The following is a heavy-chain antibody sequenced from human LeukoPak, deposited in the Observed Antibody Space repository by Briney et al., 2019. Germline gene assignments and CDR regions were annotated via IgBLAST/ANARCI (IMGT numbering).Heavy chain of an antibody. Sequence: GGSLRLSCSVSGFTFSTYVMHWVRQAPGKGLEYVSAISSNGDNTYYADSVKGRFTISRDNSKNTLYLQMSSLRADDTAEYYCVRGTGYWGQGTLVTVSS. CDR2: ISSNGDNT. V-gene: IGHV3-64D*06. J-gene: IGHJ4*02. CDR1: GFTFSTYV. CDR3: VRGTGY.